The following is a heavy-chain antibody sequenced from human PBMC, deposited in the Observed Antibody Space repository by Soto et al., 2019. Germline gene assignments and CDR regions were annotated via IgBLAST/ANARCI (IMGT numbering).Heavy chain of an antibody. D-gene: IGHD6-13*01. V-gene: IGHV1-46*01. CDR1: GYTFTSYY. J-gene: IGHJ6*02. CDR3: ARDREEQQQEGYYYYYGMDV. Sequence: ASVKVSCKASGYTFTSYYMHWVRQAPGQGLEWMGIINPSGGSTSYEQKFQGRVTMTRETSTSTVYMELSSLRSEDTAVYYCARDREEQQQEGYYYYYGMDVWGQGTTVTVSS. CDR2: INPSGGST.